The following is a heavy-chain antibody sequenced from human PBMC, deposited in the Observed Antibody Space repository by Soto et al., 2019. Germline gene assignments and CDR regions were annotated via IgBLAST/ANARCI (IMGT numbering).Heavy chain of an antibody. J-gene: IGHJ6*02. V-gene: IGHV6-1*01. CDR1: GDSVSSNSAA. CDR3: ARDRYSSSWYEGDYYYYYGMDV. CDR2: TYYRSKWYN. D-gene: IGHD6-13*01. Sequence: SQTRSLTCAISGDSVSSNSAAWNWIRQSPSRGLEWLGRTYYRSKWYNDYAVSVKSRITINPDTSKNQFSLQLNSVTPEDTAVYYCARDRYSSSWYEGDYYYYYGMDVWGQGTTVTVSS.